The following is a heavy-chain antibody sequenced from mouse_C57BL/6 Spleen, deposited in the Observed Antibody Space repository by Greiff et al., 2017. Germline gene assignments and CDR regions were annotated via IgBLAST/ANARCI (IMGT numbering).Heavy chain of an antibody. J-gene: IGHJ4*01. D-gene: IGHD2-4*01. Sequence: EVKVVESGEGLVKPGGSLKLSCAASGFTFSSYAMSWVRQTPEKRLEWVAYISSGGDYIYYADTVKGRFTISRDNARNTLYLQMSRLKSEDTAMYYCTRDQGDYDGYYAMDYWGQGTSVTVSS. CDR2: ISSGGDYI. V-gene: IGHV5-9-1*02. CDR1: GFTFSSYA. CDR3: TRDQGDYDGYYAMDY.